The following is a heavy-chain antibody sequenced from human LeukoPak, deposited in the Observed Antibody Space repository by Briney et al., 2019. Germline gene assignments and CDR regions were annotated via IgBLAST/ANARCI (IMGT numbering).Heavy chain of an antibody. CDR2: ISRSSSYI. CDR3: AKNWDTPLYDSSN. V-gene: IGHV3-21*01. J-gene: IGHJ4*02. D-gene: IGHD3-22*01. CDR1: GFTFSSYS. Sequence: GGSLRLSCAASGFTFSSYSINWVRQAPGKGLKWVSSISRSSSYIYYADSVKGRFTISRDNAKNSLYLQMNSLRAEDTAVYYCAKNWDTPLYDSSNWGQGTLVTVSS.